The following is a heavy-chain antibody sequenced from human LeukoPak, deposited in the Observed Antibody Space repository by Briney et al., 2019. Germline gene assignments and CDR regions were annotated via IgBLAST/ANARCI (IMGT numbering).Heavy chain of an antibody. Sequence: SGTLSLTCAVSGGSISSGSWWGWIRQPPGKGLEWIGEIHHSGSTNYNPSLKSRVTLSVDKSKNQLSLRLTSVTAADTAVYYCARDTYGGNDAFDIWGQGTMVTVSS. J-gene: IGHJ3*02. D-gene: IGHD4-23*01. V-gene: IGHV4-4*02. CDR2: IHHSGST. CDR3: ARDTYGGNDAFDI. CDR1: GGSISSGSW.